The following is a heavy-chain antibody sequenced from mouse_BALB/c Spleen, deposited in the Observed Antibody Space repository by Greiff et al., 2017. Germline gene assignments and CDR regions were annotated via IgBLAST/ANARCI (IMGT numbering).Heavy chain of an antibody. J-gene: IGHJ2*01. V-gene: IGHV1-4*01. CDR2: INPSSGYT. D-gene: IGHD1-2*01. CDR3: ARSNYYGYVGDDLDY. CDR1: GYTFTSYT. Sequence: QVQLQQSGAELARPGASVKMSCKASGYTFTSYTMHWVKQRPGQGLEWIGYINPSSGYTNYNQKFKDKATLTADKSSSTAYMQLSSLTSEDSAVYYCARSNYYGYVGDDLDYWGQGTTLTVSS.